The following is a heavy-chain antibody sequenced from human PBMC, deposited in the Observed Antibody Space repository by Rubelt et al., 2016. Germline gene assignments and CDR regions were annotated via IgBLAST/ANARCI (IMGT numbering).Heavy chain of an antibody. CDR1: GGSISSSSYY. J-gene: IGHJ4*02. CDR2: ISYSGST. D-gene: IGHD5-18*01. Sequence: QLQLQESGPGLVKPSETLSLTCTVSGGSISSSSYYWGWIRQPPGKGLEWIGSISYSGSTYYNPSLKGRVTISVDTSKNQFSLKLSSVTAADTAVYYCARGRNSIVNTEFDYWGQGTLVTVSS. V-gene: IGHV4-39*07. CDR3: ARGRNSIVNTEFDY.